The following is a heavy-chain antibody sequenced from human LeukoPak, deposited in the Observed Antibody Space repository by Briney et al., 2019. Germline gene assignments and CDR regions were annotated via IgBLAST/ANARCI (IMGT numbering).Heavy chain of an antibody. CDR1: GFTFSSYA. V-gene: IGHV3-23*01. CDR3: AKDLRGSYFRAEYFQQ. Sequence: GGSLRLSCAASGFTFSSYAMSWVRQAPGNGLESVSAISGSGGSTYYADFVKGRFTISRDNSKNTLYLEMNRLRAEDTAVYYCAKDLRGSYFRAEYFQQWGQGTLVTVCS. CDR2: ISGSGGST. J-gene: IGHJ1*01. D-gene: IGHD1-26*01.